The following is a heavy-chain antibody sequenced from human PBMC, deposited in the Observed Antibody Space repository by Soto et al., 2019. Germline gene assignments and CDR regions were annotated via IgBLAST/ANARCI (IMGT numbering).Heavy chain of an antibody. J-gene: IGHJ4*02. D-gene: IGHD3-22*01. CDR1: GFTFRIYD. CDR2: ISVGGGTT. Sequence: EVHLLESGGGLVQPGGSLRLSCAASGFTFRIYDMSWVRHAPGKGLEWVSDISVGGGTTYYADSVKGRLTISRDNSKNSLSLHMNRLRAEDTAVYFCAPRLYDSSGYYYDYRGQGPLVTASS. V-gene: IGHV3-23*01. CDR3: APRLYDSSGYYYDY.